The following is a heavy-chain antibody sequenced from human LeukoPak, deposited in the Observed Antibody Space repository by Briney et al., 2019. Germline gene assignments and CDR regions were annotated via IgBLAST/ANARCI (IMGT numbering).Heavy chain of an antibody. CDR1: GGSISSYY. D-gene: IGHD3-10*01. V-gene: IGHV4-59*08. CDR3: ARGWVLLWFGESHDAFDI. CDR2: IYYSGST. Sequence: SETLSLTCTVSGGSISSYYWSWIRQPPGKGLEWIGYIYYSGSTNYNPSLKSRVTISVDTSKNQFSLKLSSVTAADTAVYYCARGWVLLWFGESHDAFDIWGQGTMVTVSS. J-gene: IGHJ3*02.